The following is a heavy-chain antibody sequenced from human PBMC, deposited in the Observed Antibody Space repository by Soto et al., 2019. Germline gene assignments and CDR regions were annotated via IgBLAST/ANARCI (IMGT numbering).Heavy chain of an antibody. V-gene: IGHV1-58*02. CDR2: IVVGSGNT. Sequence: ASVKVSCKASGFTFTSSAMQWVRQARGQRLEWIGWIVVGSGNTNYAQKFQERVTITRDMSTSTAYMELSSLRSEDTAVYYCAADLCSGGSCYQNGGFDYWGQGTLVTVSS. J-gene: IGHJ4*02. D-gene: IGHD2-15*01. CDR3: AADLCSGGSCYQNGGFDY. CDR1: GFTFTSSA.